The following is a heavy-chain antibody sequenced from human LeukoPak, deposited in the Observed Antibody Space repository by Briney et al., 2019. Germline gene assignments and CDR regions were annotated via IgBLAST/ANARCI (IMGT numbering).Heavy chain of an antibody. J-gene: IGHJ4*02. CDR3: AKDRYCSSISCHSFDY. CDR1: GXTFSSYG. CDR2: VSYDGGNK. V-gene: IGHV3-30*18. D-gene: IGHD2-2*01. Sequence: GGSLRLSCAASGXTFSSYGMHWVRQAPGKGLEWVALVSYDGGNKYYADSVKGRFTISRDNSKNTLYLQMNSLRAEDTAVYYCAKDRYCSSISCHSFDYWGQGTLVTVSS.